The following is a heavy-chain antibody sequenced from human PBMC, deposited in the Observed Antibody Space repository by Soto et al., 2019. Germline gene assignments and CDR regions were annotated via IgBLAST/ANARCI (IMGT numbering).Heavy chain of an antibody. D-gene: IGHD3-3*01. CDR3: ARVVRFFGGHAGY. V-gene: IGHV1-8*01. CDR1: GYTFTEFD. CDR2: MNTNTGNT. Sequence: QVLLVQSGADVKKPGASVKVSCKTSGYTFTEFDINWVRQAPGQELEWMGWMNTNTGNTGYAQKFQGRVTMTRDASISTAYMERRRLRSEDTAVYSCARVVRFFGGHAGYWGQGALVTVSS. J-gene: IGHJ4*02.